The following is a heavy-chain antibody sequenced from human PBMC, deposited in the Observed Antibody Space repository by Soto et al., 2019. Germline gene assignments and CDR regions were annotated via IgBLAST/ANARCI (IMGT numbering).Heavy chain of an antibody. CDR3: AKATSRGSSGLPDS. Sequence: PSETLSLTCTVSGGSISSGGYYWSWIRQHPGKGLEWVSAISGSDGITYYADSVKGRFTNSRDNSKNKLYLQMNSLRADDTAVYYCAKATSRGSSGLPDSWGQGTLVTVSS. CDR2: ISGSDGIT. V-gene: IGHV3-23*01. D-gene: IGHD3-22*01. J-gene: IGHJ4*02. CDR1: GGSISSGGYY.